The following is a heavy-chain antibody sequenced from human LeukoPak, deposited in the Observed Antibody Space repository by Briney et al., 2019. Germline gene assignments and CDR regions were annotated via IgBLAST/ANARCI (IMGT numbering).Heavy chain of an antibody. CDR1: GGSISSSNW. D-gene: IGHD3-3*01. CDR3: AREWGGQDYYYGMDV. Sequence: SGTLSLTCAVSGGSISSSNWWSWVRQPPGKGLEWIREIYHSGSTNYNTSLKSRVTISVDKSKNQFSLKLSSVTAADTAVYYCAREWGGQDYYYGMDVWGQGTTVTVSS. CDR2: IYHSGST. J-gene: IGHJ6*02. V-gene: IGHV4-4*02.